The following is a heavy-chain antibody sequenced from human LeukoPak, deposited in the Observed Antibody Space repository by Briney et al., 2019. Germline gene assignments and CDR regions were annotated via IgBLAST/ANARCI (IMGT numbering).Heavy chain of an antibody. CDR3: ARDKAYQLRFSSGFDP. CDR1: GYTFTGYY. J-gene: IGHJ5*02. Sequence: GASVKVSCKASGYTFTGYYMHWVRQAPGQGLEWMGWINPNSGGTNYAQKFQGRVTMTRDTSISTAYMELSRLRSDDTAVYYCARDKAYQLRFSSGFDPWGQGTLVNVSS. CDR2: INPNSGGT. D-gene: IGHD3-3*01. V-gene: IGHV1-2*02.